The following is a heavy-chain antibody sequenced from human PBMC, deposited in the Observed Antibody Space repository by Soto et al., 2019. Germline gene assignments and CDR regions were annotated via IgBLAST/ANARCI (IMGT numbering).Heavy chain of an antibody. Sequence: SETLSLTCTVSGGSISSGGYYWSWIRQHPGKGLEWIGYIYYSGSTYYNPSLKSRVTISVDTSKNQFSLKLSSVTAADTAVYYCAREGRHYGSGSYYFDYWGQGTLVTVSS. V-gene: IGHV4-31*03. CDR1: GGSISSGGYY. CDR2: IYYSGST. CDR3: AREGRHYGSGSYYFDY. J-gene: IGHJ4*02. D-gene: IGHD3-10*01.